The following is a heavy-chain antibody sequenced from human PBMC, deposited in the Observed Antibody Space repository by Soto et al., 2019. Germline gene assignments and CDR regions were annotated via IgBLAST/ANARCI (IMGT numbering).Heavy chain of an antibody. CDR3: AKDQHSNPLNWFDP. J-gene: IGHJ5*02. D-gene: IGHD6-13*01. Sequence: EVQLLESGGRLLQPGGSLRLSCAASGFTFSSYAMSWVRQAPGKGLEWVSGISGSGGSTYYADSVKGRFTISRDNSKNTLDLQMNSLRAEDTAVYYCAKDQHSNPLNWFDPWGQGTLVAVSS. V-gene: IGHV3-23*01. CDR1: GFTFSSYA. CDR2: ISGSGGST.